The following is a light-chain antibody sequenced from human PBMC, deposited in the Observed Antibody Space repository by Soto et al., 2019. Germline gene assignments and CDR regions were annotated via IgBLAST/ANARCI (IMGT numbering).Light chain of an antibody. CDR1: QSVSSY. CDR2: DAS. V-gene: IGKV3-11*01. Sequence: EIVLTQFPATLSLSPGERATLSCRASQSVSSYFAWYQQKPAQAPRLLIYDASNRATGIPARFSGSGSGTDFTLTISSLEPEDFAVYYCQQRSNWPPGVTFGGGTKVEIK. CDR3: QQRSNWPPGVT. J-gene: IGKJ4*01.